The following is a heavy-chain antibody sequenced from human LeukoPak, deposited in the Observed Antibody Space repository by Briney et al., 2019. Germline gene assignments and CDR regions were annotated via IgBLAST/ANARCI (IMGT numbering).Heavy chain of an antibody. CDR2: INHSGST. V-gene: IGHV4-34*01. J-gene: IGHJ4*02. CDR3: ARGQHSDWPPPYY. Sequence: PSETLSLTCAVYGGSFSGYYWSWIRQPPGKGLEWIGEINHSGSTNYNPSLKSRVTISVDTSKNQFSLKLSSVTAADTAVYYCARGQHSDWPPPYYWGQGTLVTVSS. CDR1: GGSFSGYY. D-gene: IGHD6-19*01.